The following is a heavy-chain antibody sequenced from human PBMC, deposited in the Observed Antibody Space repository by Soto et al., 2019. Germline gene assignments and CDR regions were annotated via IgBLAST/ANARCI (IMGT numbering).Heavy chain of an antibody. Sequence: GASVKVSCKASGYTFTSYGINWVRQAPGQGLEWMGWISAYNGNTNYAQKLQGRVTMTTDTSTSTAYMELRSLRSDDTAVYYCARDLKGYCSGGSCYGVYYYGMDVWGQGTTVTV. CDR2: ISAYNGNT. CDR3: ARDLKGYCSGGSCYGVYYYGMDV. J-gene: IGHJ6*02. CDR1: GYTFTSYG. D-gene: IGHD2-15*01. V-gene: IGHV1-18*01.